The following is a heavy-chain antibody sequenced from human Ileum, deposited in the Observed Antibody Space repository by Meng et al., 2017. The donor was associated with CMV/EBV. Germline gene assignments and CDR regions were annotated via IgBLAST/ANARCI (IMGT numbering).Heavy chain of an antibody. CDR2: INPNSGGT. V-gene: IGHV1-2*02. J-gene: IGHJ5*02. CDR1: GYTFNAYH. CDR3: ARPYTSGWSNWFDP. D-gene: IGHD6-19*01. Sequence: LWRSGAEVKKPGAYVKVSCKAPGYTFNAYHVHWVRQAPGQGLEWMGWINPNSGGTKYAQKFRGRVTLTRDTSISTVYMDLTTITSDDTAVYYCARPYTSGWSNWFDPWGQGTLVTVSS.